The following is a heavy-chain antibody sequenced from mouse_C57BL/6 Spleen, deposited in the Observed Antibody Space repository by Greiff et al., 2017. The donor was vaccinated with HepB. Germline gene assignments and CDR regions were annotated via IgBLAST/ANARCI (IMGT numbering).Heavy chain of an antibody. CDR3: ARTYYGSNFDY. CDR2: IDPSDSYT. D-gene: IGHD1-1*01. J-gene: IGHJ2*01. V-gene: IGHV1-59*01. Sequence: QVQLQQPGAELVRPGTSVKLSCKASGYTFTSYWMHWVKQRPGQGLEWIGVIDPSDSYTNYNQKFKGKATLTVDTSSSTAYMQLSSLTSEDSAVYYCARTYYGSNFDYWGQGTTLTVSS. CDR1: GYTFTSYW.